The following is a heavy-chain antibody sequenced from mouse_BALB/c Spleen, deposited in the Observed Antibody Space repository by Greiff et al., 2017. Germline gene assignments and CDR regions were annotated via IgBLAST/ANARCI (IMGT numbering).Heavy chain of an antibody. CDR1: GFTFSSFG. J-gene: IGHJ1*01. Sequence: EVKLVESGGGLVQPGGSRKLSCAASGFTFSSFGMHWVRQAPEKGLEWVAYISSGSSTIYYADTVKGRFTISRDNPKNTLFLQMTSLRSEDTAMYYCASLCITTVVGYFDVWGAETTVTVSS. V-gene: IGHV5-17*02. D-gene: IGHD1-1*01. CDR3: ASLCITTVVGYFDV. CDR2: ISSGSSTI.